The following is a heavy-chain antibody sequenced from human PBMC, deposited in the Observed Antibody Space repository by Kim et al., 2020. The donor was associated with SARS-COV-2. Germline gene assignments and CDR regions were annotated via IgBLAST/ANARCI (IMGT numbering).Heavy chain of an antibody. CDR2: YI. V-gene: IGHV3-21*01. CDR3: ARDVVAGTSDY. J-gene: IGHJ4*02. D-gene: IGHD6-19*01. Sequence: YIYYGDSVKGRFTISRDNAKNSLYLQMNSLRAEDTAVYYCARDVVAGTSDYWGQGTLVTVSS.